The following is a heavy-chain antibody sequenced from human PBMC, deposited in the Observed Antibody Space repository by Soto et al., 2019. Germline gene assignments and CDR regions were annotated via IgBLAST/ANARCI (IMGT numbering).Heavy chain of an antibody. D-gene: IGHD1-1*01. J-gene: IGHJ4*02. CDR1: GFTFSYHN. V-gene: IGHV3-48*01. CDR3: AREMGTPPARGFDY. CDR2: IASDSTTI. Sequence: GGSLRLSCAASGFTFSYHNINWVRQAPGKGLEWISYIASDSTTIYYADSVKGRFTISRDNAKSSLYLQMNSLRAEDTAVYYCAREMGTPPARGFDYWGQGALVTVSS.